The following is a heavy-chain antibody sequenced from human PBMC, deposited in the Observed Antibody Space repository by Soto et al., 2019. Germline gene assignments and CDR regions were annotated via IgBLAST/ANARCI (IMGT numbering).Heavy chain of an antibody. D-gene: IGHD3-10*01. Sequence: ASVKVSCKASGNIFASYAIHWVRQAPGQRLEWMGCINTGGDNTKYLQKFQGRATITRDTSANTVYMELSSLRSEDTAVYFCARSKSGGSYYNPFDIWGQGTMVTVSS. J-gene: IGHJ3*02. CDR3: ARSKSGGSYYNPFDI. V-gene: IGHV1-3*04. CDR1: GNIFASYA. CDR2: INTGGDNT.